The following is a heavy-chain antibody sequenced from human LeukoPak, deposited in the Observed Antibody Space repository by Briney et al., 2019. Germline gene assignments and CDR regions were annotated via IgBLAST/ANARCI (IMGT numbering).Heavy chain of an antibody. J-gene: IGHJ4*02. CDR1: GGSFSGYY. V-gene: IGHV4-34*01. CDR2: INHSGST. CDR3: ARGSL. Sequence: SETLSRTCAVYGGSFSGYYWSWIRQPPGKGLEWIGEINHSGSTNYNPSLKSRVTISVDTSKNQFSLKLSSVTAADAAVYYCARGSLWGQGTLVTVSS.